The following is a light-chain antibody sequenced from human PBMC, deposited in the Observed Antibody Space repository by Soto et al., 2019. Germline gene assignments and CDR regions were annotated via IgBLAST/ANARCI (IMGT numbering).Light chain of an antibody. CDR2: AAS. Sequence: MTQSPLSLPVTPGEPASISCRSSQSISTYLNWYQHKPGKAPKLLIYAASSLQSGVPSRFSDSGSGTDFTLTISSLQPEDFATYYCQQSYSTPPTFGQGTKVDI. V-gene: IGKV1-39*01. J-gene: IGKJ1*01. CDR3: QQSYSTPPT. CDR1: QSISTY.